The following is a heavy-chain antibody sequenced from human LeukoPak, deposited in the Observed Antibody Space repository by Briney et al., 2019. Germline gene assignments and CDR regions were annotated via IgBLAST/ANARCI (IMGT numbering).Heavy chain of an antibody. Sequence: ASVKVSCKAFGYTFSSYTMHWVRQAPGQGLEWMGIVNPSGGNTNYAQKFQGRVTMTRDMSTTTVYMELSSLRSEDTAVYYCSRERRSGSYYFDYWGQGTPVTVSS. CDR3: SRERRSGSYYFDY. J-gene: IGHJ4*02. CDR1: GYTFSSYT. D-gene: IGHD1-26*01. V-gene: IGHV1-46*01. CDR2: VNPSGGNT.